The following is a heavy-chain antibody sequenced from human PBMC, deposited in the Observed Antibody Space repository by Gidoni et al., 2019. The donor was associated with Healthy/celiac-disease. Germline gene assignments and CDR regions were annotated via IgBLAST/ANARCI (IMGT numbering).Heavy chain of an antibody. D-gene: IGHD1-1*01. CDR2: INSDGSST. V-gene: IGHV3-74*01. J-gene: IGHJ4*02. Sequence: EVQLVESGGGLVQPGGSMRLSCVASGSPFSSYWMDWVRQAPGKGLVWVSRINSDGSSTSYADSVKGRFTISRDNAKNTLYLQMNSLRAEDTAVYYCARAANEEHYFDYWGQGTLVTVSS. CDR3: ARAANEEHYFDY. CDR1: GSPFSSYW.